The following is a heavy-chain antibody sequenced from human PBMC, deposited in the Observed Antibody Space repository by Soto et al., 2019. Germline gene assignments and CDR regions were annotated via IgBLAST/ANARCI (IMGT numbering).Heavy chain of an antibody. V-gene: IGHV4-34*01. J-gene: IGHJ5*02. Sequence: SVTLSLTCAVYGGSFSGYYWSWIRQPPGKGLEWIGEINHSGSTNYNPSLKSRVTISVDTSKNQFSLKLSSVTAADTAVYYCAERAGPRWFDPWGQGTLVTAPQ. D-gene: IGHD1-1*01. CDR3: AERAGPRWFDP. CDR2: INHSGST. CDR1: GGSFSGYY.